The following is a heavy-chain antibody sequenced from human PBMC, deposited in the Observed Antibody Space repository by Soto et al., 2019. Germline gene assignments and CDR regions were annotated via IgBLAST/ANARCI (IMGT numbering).Heavy chain of an antibody. CDR2: VSGSGGST. J-gene: IGHJ4*02. V-gene: IGHV3-23*01. CDR3: AIGDGDTYDRSFDY. CDR1: GFRFSNYA. D-gene: IGHD5-18*01. Sequence: GLLSLSCAASGFRFSNYAMSWVRQAPGKGLEWVSTVSGSGGSTYYADSVKGRFTISRDNSKNTLYLQMDSLRAEDTAVYYCAIGDGDTYDRSFDYWGQGTPVTVAS.